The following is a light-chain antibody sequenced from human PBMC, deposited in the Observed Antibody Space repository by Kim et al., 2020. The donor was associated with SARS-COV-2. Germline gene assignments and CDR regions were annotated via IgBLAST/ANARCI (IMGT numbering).Light chain of an antibody. CDR1: SSDVGGYNY. Sequence: GQPCNITCTGTSSDVGGYNYVSWYQQHPGKAPKLMIYDVSERPSGVPDRFSGSKSGNTASLTISGLQAEDEADYYCCSYAGSYTGVFGGGTQLTVL. J-gene: IGLJ2*01. CDR3: CSYAGSYTGV. CDR2: DVS. V-gene: IGLV2-11*03.